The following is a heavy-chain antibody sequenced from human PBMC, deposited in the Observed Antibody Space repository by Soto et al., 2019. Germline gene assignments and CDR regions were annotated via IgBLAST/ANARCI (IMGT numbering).Heavy chain of an antibody. J-gene: IGHJ4*02. V-gene: IGHV3-23*01. Sequence: EVQLLESGGGLVQPGGSLRLSCAASGFTFSSYAMSWVRQAPGKGLEWVSAISGSGGSTYYADSVKGRFTISRDNSKNTLYLPMNSLRAEDTAVYYCAKLSYSSGWYLGKVGGQGTLVTVSS. CDR2: ISGSGGST. CDR3: AKLSYSSGWYLGKV. CDR1: GFTFSSYA. D-gene: IGHD6-19*01.